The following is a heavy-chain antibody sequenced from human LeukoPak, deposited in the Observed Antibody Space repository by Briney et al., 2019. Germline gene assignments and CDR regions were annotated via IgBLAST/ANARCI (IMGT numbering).Heavy chain of an antibody. V-gene: IGHV1-46*01. CDR2: INPSGGST. CDR3: ARSGAGGHSPYWYFDL. Sequence: GASVKVSCRASGYTFTSYYMHWVRQAPGQGLEWMGIINPSGGSTSYPQKFQGRVTMTRDTSTSTVYMELSSLRSEDTAVDYCARSGAGGHSPYWYFDLWGRGTLVTVSS. D-gene: IGHD4-23*01. CDR1: GYTFTSYY. J-gene: IGHJ2*01.